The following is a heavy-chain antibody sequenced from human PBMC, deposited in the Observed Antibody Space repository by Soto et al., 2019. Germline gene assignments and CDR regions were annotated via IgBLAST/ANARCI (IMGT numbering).Heavy chain of an antibody. Sequence: ASVKVSCKASGYTFTSYAMHWVRQAPGQRLEWMGWINAGNGNTKYSQKFQGRVTITRDTSASTAYMELSSLRSEDTAVYYCARDLTICSGGSCYGYWGQGTLVTVSS. CDR2: INAGNGNT. D-gene: IGHD2-15*01. CDR1: GYTFTSYA. CDR3: ARDLTICSGGSCYGY. V-gene: IGHV1-3*01. J-gene: IGHJ4*02.